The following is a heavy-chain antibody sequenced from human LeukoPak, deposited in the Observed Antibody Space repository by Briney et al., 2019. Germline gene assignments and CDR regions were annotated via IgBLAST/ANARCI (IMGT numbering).Heavy chain of an antibody. J-gene: IGHJ1*01. CDR1: GYTFTSYD. D-gene: IGHD3-3*02. Sequence: GASVKVSCKASGYTFTSYDINWVRQATGQGLEWMGWMNPNSGNTGYAQKFQGRVTMTRNTSISTAYMELSSLRSEDTAVYYCARDQGHLAFPPFQHWGQGTLVTVSS. CDR3: ARDQGHLAFPPFQH. CDR2: MNPNSGNT. V-gene: IGHV1-8*01.